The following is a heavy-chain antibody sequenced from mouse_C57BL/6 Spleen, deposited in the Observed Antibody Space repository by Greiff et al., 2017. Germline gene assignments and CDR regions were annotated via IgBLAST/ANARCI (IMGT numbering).Heavy chain of an antibody. CDR1: GYTFTDYN. D-gene: IGHD2-5*01. Sequence: VQLQQSGPELVKPGASVKIPCKASGYTFTDYNMDWVKQSHGQSLEWIGDINPNNGGTIYNQKFKGKATLTVDKSSSTAYMELRSLTSEDTAVYYCASSYSNYVFAYWGQGTLVTVSA. CDR3: ASSYSNYVFAY. J-gene: IGHJ3*01. V-gene: IGHV1-18*01. CDR2: INPNNGGT.